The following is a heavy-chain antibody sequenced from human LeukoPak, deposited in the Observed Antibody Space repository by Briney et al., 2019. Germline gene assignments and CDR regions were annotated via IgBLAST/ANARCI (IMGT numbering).Heavy chain of an antibody. V-gene: IGHV1-46*01. J-gene: IGHJ4*02. CDR1: GYSFTSNY. CDR3: ARDQEGFDY. Sequence: ASVKVSCKASGYSFTSNYIRWVRQAPGQGLEWMGMIYPRDGSTSYAQRFQDRVTVTRDTSTSTVHMELSGLRSEDTAVYYCARDQEGFDYWGQGTLVTVSS. CDR2: IYPRDGST.